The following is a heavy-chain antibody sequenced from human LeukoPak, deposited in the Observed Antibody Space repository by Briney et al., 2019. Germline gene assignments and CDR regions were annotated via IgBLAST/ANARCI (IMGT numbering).Heavy chain of an antibody. CDR3: ARWGSTSCLDY. Sequence: ASVKVSCKASGYTFTSYYMHWVRQAPGQGLEWMGIINPSGGSTSYAQRFQGRVTMTSDTSTSTVYMELSSLRSEDTAVYYCARWGSTSCLDYWGQGTLVTVSS. CDR1: GYTFTSYY. CDR2: INPSGGST. V-gene: IGHV1-46*01. J-gene: IGHJ4*02. D-gene: IGHD2-2*01.